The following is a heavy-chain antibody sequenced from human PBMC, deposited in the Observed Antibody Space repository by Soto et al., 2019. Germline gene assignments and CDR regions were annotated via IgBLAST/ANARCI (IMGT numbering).Heavy chain of an antibody. CDR3: GTQSNSIRASGVYEAFDI. V-gene: IGHV1-69*01. J-gene: IGHJ3*02. CDR1: GGTISSNS. D-gene: IGHD5-12*01. Sequence: QEQLVQSGAEVKRPGSSMKVSCKASGGTISSNSINWVRQAPGQGLEWMGGIIPMFGSTNYAQRLEVRVTITADESTNTVYLEVNSLRCDDAAVFYCGTQSNSIRASGVYEAFDIWGQGTVVSGSS. CDR2: IIPMFGST.